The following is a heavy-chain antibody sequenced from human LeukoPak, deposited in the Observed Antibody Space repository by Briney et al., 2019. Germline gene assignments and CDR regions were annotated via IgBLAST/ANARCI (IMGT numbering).Heavy chain of an antibody. CDR3: ARFSFGSSWYEPYYYYYGMDV. D-gene: IGHD6-13*01. CDR2: MNPNGGNT. J-gene: IGHJ6*02. CDR1: GYTFTSYD. V-gene: IGHV1-8*01. Sequence: ASVKVSCKASGYTFTSYDINWVRQATGQGLEWMGWMNPNGGNTGYAQKFQGRVTMTRNTSISTAYMELSSLRSEDTAVYYCARFSFGSSWYEPYYYYYGMDVWGQGTTVTVSS.